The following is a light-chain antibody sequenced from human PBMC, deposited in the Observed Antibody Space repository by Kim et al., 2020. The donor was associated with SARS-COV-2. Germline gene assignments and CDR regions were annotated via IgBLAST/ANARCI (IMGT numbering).Light chain of an antibody. CDR1: TANNGSNT. Sequence: TISCAGRTANNGSNTMNWYQQFPGKSPKHLIHTGNQSPSGVPDRFSGTRSGSSAFLAINGLQSEDEADYHCATWDDSLNEEVFGGGTQLTVL. V-gene: IGLV1-44*01. CDR3: ATWDDSLNEEV. CDR2: TGN. J-gene: IGLJ2*01.